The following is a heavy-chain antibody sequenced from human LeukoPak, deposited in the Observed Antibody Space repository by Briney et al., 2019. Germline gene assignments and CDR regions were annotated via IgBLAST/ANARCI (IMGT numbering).Heavy chain of an antibody. D-gene: IGHD2-2*01. CDR3: ARDPRPSCPPDYYYCYGMDV. CDR2: ISAYNGNT. Sequence: ASVKVSCKASGYTFTSYGISWVRQAPGQGLEWMGWISAYNGNTNYAQKLQGRVTMTTDTSTSTAYMELRSLRSDDTAVYYCARDPRPSCPPDYYYCYGMDVWGQGTTVTVSS. CDR1: GYTFTSYG. J-gene: IGHJ6*02. V-gene: IGHV1-18*01.